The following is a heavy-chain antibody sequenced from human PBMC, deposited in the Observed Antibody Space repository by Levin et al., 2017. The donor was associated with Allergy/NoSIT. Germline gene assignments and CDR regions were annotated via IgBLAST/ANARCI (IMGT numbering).Heavy chain of an antibody. D-gene: IGHD1-1*01. CDR3: ARLSGTVWSPFDL. Sequence: GGSLRLSCAASGFTVSSNYMSWVRQAPGKGLEWVSLYYGDGRTAYGDAVKGRFTISIDISRNTLDLQMNSLRAEHPALYYCARLSGTVWSPFDLWGQGTLVTVSS. CDR1: GFTVSSNY. V-gene: IGHV3-53*01. CDR2: YYGDGRT. J-gene: IGHJ4*02.